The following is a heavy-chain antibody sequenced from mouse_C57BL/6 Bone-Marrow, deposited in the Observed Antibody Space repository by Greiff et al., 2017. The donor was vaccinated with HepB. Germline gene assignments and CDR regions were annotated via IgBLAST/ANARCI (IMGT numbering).Heavy chain of an antibody. V-gene: IGHV5-4*01. D-gene: IGHD2-4*01. CDR3: ARYFYYDYDGAIYYAMDY. CDR1: GFTFSSYA. CDR2: ISDGGSYT. J-gene: IGHJ4*01. Sequence: EVQVVESGGGLVKPGGSLKLSCAASGFTFSSYAMSWVRQTPEKRLEWVATISDGGSYTYYPDNVKGRFTISRDNAKNNLYLQMSHLKSEDTAMYYCARYFYYDYDGAIYYAMDYWGQGTSVTVSS.